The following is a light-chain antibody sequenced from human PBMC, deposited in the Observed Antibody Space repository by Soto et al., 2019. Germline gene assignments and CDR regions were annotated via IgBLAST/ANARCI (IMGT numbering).Light chain of an antibody. J-gene: IGKJ1*01. CDR3: QQAHTLPWT. Sequence: DIQMTQSPSSLSASVGGTVTITCLASQDINIWLAWYQQKPGKAPKLLIHAASSLQSGVPSRFSGSGSGTEFTLTISNLQPEDSATYSCQQAHTLPWTFGQGTKVDIK. V-gene: IGKV1-12*01. CDR1: QDINIW. CDR2: AAS.